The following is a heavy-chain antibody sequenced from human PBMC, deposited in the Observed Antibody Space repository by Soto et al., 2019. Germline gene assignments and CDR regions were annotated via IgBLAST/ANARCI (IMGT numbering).Heavy chain of an antibody. D-gene: IGHD2-2*01. CDR1: GFTFRSYS. CDR3: ARVGVVVPAAMPYYYYYYYMDV. J-gene: IGHJ6*03. V-gene: IGHV3-21*01. Sequence: GGSLRLSCAASGFTFRSYSMNWVRQAPGKGLEWVSSISSSSSYIYYADSVKGRFTISRDNAKNSLYLQMNSLRAEDTAVYYCARVGVVVPAAMPYYYYYYYMDVWGKGTTVTVSS. CDR2: ISSSSSYI.